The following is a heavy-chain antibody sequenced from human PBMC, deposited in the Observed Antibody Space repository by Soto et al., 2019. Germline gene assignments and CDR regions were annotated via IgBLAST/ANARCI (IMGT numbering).Heavy chain of an antibody. CDR2: ISGSGGST. D-gene: IGHD3-10*02. J-gene: IGHJ6*02. Sequence: GGSLRLSCAASGFTFSSYAMSWVRQAPGKGLEWVSAISGSGGSTYYADSVKGRFTISRDNSKNTLFLQMNSLRAEDTAVYYCAKDGEIRGATFVRGVIIYYYYGMDVWGQGTTVTVSS. V-gene: IGHV3-23*01. CDR3: AKDGEIRGATFVRGVIIYYYYGMDV. CDR1: GFTFSSYA.